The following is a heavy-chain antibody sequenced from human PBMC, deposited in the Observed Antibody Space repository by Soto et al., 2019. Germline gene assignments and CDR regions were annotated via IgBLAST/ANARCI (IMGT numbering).Heavy chain of an antibody. CDR1: GFTFSNAW. D-gene: IGHD3-22*01. V-gene: IGHV3-15*01. CDR3: TTTPPGYYYDSSGYDYFDY. CDR2: IKSKTDGGTT. Sequence: GGSLRLSCAASGFTFSNAWMSWVRQAPGKGLEWVGRIKSKTDGGTTDYAAPVKGRFTISRDDSKNTLYLQMNSLKTEDTAVYYCTTTPPGYYYDSSGYDYFDYWGQGTLVTVSS. J-gene: IGHJ4*02.